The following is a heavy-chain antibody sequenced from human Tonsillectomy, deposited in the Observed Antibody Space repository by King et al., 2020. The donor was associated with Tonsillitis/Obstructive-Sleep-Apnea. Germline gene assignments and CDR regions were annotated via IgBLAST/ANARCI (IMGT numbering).Heavy chain of an antibody. J-gene: IGHJ3*02. V-gene: IGHV1-46*01. D-gene: IGHD2-8*01. CDR3: ARGGGPIGLMVYDPRRDAFDI. CDR2: INPSGGST. CDR1: GYTFTSYY. Sequence: QLVQSGAEVKKPGASVKVSCKASGYTFTSYYMHWVRQAPGQGLEWMGIINPSGGSTSYAQKFQGRVTMTRDTSTSTVYMELSSLRSEDTAVYYCARGGGPIGLMVYDPRRDAFDIWGQGTMVTVSS.